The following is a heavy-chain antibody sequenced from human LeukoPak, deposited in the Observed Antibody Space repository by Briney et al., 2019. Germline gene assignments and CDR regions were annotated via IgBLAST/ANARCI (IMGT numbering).Heavy chain of an antibody. CDR1: GFTFSSYG. CDR3: AKPIGGIQLWLHYYYGMDV. CDR2: ISYDGSNK. V-gene: IGHV3-30*18. D-gene: IGHD5-18*01. Sequence: GGSLRLSCAASGFTFSSYGMHWVRQAPGKGLEWVAVISYDGSNKYYADSVKGRFTISRDNSKNTLYLQMNSLRAEDTAVYYCAKPIGGIQLWLHYYYGMDVWAKGPRSPSR. J-gene: IGHJ6*02.